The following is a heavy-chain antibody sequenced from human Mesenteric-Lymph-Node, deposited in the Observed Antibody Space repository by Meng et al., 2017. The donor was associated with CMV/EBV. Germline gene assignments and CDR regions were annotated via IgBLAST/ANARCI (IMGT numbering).Heavy chain of an antibody. D-gene: IGHD5-18*01. CDR3: ARAIRDTAMGFDY. Sequence: ASGFTFGSYAMSGVRQAPGKGLEWVSAISGSGGSTYYADSVKGRFTISRDNSKNTLYLQMNSLRAEDTAVYYCARAIRDTAMGFDYWGQGTLVTVSS. CDR1: GFTFGSYA. V-gene: IGHV3-23*01. J-gene: IGHJ4*02. CDR2: ISGSGGST.